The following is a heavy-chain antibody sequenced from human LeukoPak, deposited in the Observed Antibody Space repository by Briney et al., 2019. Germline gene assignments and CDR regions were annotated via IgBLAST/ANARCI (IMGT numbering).Heavy chain of an antibody. J-gene: IGHJ3*02. CDR2: ISGSGGSS. V-gene: IGHV3-23*01. CDR1: GFTFSSYA. Sequence: GGSLRLSCAASGFTFSSYAMSWVRQAPGKGLEWVSAISGSGGSSYCADSVKGRFTISRDNSRNTLYLQMNSLRAEDTALYYCAKGQTYYYDSGAFDIWGQGTMVIVSS. D-gene: IGHD3-22*01. CDR3: AKGQTYYYDSGAFDI.